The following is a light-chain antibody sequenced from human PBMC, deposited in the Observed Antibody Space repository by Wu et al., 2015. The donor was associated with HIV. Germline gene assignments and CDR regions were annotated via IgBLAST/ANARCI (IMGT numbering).Light chain of an antibody. CDR1: QTITSTY. V-gene: IGKV3-20*01. Sequence: EIVLTQSPGTLSLSPGERATLSCRTSQTITSTYLAWYQHKPGQAPRLLIYAASSRATGIPDRFSGSGSGTDFTLTISRLEPEDFAVYYCQQYGTSPPWTLGQGTKVEVK. J-gene: IGKJ1*01. CDR3: QQYGTSPPWT. CDR2: AAS.